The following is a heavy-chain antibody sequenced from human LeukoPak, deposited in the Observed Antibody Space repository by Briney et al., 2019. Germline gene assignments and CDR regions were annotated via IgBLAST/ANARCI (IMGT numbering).Heavy chain of an antibody. J-gene: IGHJ4*02. V-gene: IGHV4-34*01. Sequence: PSETLSLTCAVYGGSFSGYYWSWIRQPPGKGLEWIGEINHSGSTNYNPSLKSRVTISVDTSKNQFSLKLSSVAAADTAVYYCARIGRTTVTGIDYWGQGTLVTVSS. CDR3: ARIGRTTVTGIDY. CDR1: GGSFSGYY. CDR2: INHSGST. D-gene: IGHD4-17*01.